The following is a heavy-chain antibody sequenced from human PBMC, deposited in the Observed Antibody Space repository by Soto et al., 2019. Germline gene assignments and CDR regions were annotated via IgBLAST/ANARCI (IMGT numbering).Heavy chain of an antibody. Sequence: QITLKESGPTLVKPTQTLTLTCTFSGFSLTTTAEGVGWVRQSPRTALEGLALIYGDDDKRYSTSLKRRLTITKHTSKNQVVLTMTTMDPVDTATYYCAHRPPNSDSTGFDYWGQGTLVTVSS. D-gene: IGHD3-22*01. J-gene: IGHJ4*01. CDR3: AHRPPNSDSTGFDY. V-gene: IGHV2-5*02. CDR1: GFSLTTTAEG. CDR2: IYGDDDK.